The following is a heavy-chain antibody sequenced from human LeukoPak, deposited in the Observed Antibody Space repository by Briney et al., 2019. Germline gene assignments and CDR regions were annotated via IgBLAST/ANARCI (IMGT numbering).Heavy chain of an antibody. CDR1: GFTFSDHD. J-gene: IGHJ4*02. Sequence: GGSLRLSCAASGFTFSDHDMNWVRQAPGKGLEWVSYIKTTGTPIYYADSVKGRFTISRDNAKNSLYLQVNSLRDEDTAVYYCARDLEAANTYYFDYWGQGTMVTVSS. CDR2: IKTTGTPI. CDR3: ARDLEAANTYYFDY. V-gene: IGHV3-48*02. D-gene: IGHD6-13*01.